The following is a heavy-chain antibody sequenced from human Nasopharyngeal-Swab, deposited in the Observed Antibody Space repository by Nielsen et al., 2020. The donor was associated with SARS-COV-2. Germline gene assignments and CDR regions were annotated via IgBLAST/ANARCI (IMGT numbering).Heavy chain of an antibody. CDR2: IGDKDHSYAT. CDR3: TTDFYFDY. J-gene: IGHJ4*02. V-gene: IGHV3-73*01. Sequence: VRQMPGKELEWVGRIGDKDHSYATTYGASVQGRFTISRDDSKNTAFLQMDSLKTEDTALYYCTTDFYFDYWGQGTLVTVSS.